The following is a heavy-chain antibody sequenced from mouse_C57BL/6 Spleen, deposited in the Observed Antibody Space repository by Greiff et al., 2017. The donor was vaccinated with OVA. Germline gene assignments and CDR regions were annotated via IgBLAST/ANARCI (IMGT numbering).Heavy chain of an antibody. D-gene: IGHD1-1*01. CDR3: ARSDYYYGSDY. V-gene: IGHV1-9*01. CDR2: IIPGSGST. Sequence: VQLQQSGAELMKPGASVKLSCKATGYTFTGYWIEWVKQRPGHGLEWIGEIIPGSGSTNYNEKVKGKATFTADTSSNTAYMQLSRLTTDDSAIYYCARSDYYYGSDYWGQGTTLTVSS. CDR1: GYTFTGYW. J-gene: IGHJ2*01.